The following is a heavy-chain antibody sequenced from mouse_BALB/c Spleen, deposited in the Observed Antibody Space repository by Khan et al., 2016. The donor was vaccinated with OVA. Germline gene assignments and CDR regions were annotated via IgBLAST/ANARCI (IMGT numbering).Heavy chain of an antibody. Sequence: VQLKESGPGLVKPSQSLSLTCTVTGYSITSDYAWDWIRQFPGNKLEWMGYISYGGSTSYNPSLKSRISITRDTSKNQFFLQLNSVTTEDTATYYDASMNYYAYAMDYWGQGTSVTVSS. J-gene: IGHJ4*01. V-gene: IGHV3-2*02. D-gene: IGHD1-1*01. CDR3: ASMNYYAYAMDY. CDR1: GYSITSDYA. CDR2: ISYGGST.